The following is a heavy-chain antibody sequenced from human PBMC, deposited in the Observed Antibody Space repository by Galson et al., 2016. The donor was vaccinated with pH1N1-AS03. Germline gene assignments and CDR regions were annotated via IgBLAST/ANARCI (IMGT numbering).Heavy chain of an antibody. CDR2: VSHNSGRT. Sequence: SETLSLTCLVSGGSISGYYWCWIRQPPGKGPEWIGCVSHNSGRTNYNPSLQSRVTITTETSKNQFSLKLTSVTAADTAVYYCASRGPESYYGSVIRKYKVGWFDPWGQGTLVTVSS. CDR3: ASRGPESYYGSVIRKYKVGWFDP. J-gene: IGHJ5*02. V-gene: IGHV4-4*09. CDR1: GGSISGYY. D-gene: IGHD3-10*01.